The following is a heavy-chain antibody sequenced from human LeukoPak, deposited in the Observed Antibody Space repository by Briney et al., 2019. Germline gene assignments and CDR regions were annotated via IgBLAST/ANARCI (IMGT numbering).Heavy chain of an antibody. CDR1: GFTFSSYS. J-gene: IGHJ4*02. V-gene: IGHV4-34*01. D-gene: IGHD2-2*02. Sequence: GSLRLSCAASGFTFSSYSMNWVRQPPGKGLEWIGEINHSGSTNYNPSLKSRVTISVDTSKNQFSLKLSSVTAADTAVYYCASGTADCSSTSCYMNEFDYWGQGTLVTVSS. CDR2: INHSGST. CDR3: ASGTADCSSTSCYMNEFDY.